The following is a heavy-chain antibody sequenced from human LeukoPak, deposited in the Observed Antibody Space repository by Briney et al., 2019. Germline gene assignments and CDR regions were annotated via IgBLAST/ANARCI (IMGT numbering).Heavy chain of an antibody. CDR2: INPNSGGT. Sequence: ASVKVSCKASGYTFTGYYMHWVRQAPGQGLEWMGWINPNSGGTNYAQKFQGRVTMTRDTSISTAYMELSRLRSDDTAVYYCARERHCSSTSCLYYYYGMDAWGQGTTVTVSS. CDR3: ARERHCSSTSCLYYYYGMDA. CDR1: GYTFTGYY. J-gene: IGHJ6*02. V-gene: IGHV1-2*02. D-gene: IGHD2-2*01.